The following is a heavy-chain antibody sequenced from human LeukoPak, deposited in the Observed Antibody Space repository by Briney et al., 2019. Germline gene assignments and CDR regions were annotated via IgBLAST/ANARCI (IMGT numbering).Heavy chain of an antibody. CDR2: IYYSGST. Sequence: SQTLSLTCTVSGGSISSGGYYWSWIRQHPGKGLEWIGYIYYSGSTYYNPSLKSRVTISVDTSKNQFSLKLSSVTAADTAVYYCARRDQLVWGFDIWGQGTMVTVSS. D-gene: IGHD2-2*01. CDR3: ARRDQLVWGFDI. J-gene: IGHJ3*02. CDR1: GGSISSGGYY. V-gene: IGHV4-31*03.